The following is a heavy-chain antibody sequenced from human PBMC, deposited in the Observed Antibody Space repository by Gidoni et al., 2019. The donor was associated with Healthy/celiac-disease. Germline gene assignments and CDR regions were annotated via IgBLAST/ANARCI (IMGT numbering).Heavy chain of an antibody. CDR3: AKALERDSSGYPDAFDI. J-gene: IGHJ3*02. CDR1: GFTFEDDP. CDR2: ISWNSGSI. Sequence: EVKRVESGGGLVQPGRSLMLSCAASGFTFEDDPMHWVRQAPGKGLGWVAGISWNSGSIGYADSVKGRFTISRDNAKNSLCLQMNSLRAEDTALYYCAKALERDSSGYPDAFDIWGQGTMVTVSS. V-gene: IGHV3-9*01. D-gene: IGHD3-22*01.